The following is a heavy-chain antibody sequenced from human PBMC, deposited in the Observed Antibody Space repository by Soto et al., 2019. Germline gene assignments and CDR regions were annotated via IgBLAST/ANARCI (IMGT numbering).Heavy chain of an antibody. D-gene: IGHD2-2*01. CDR3: ARDRTPYAMDV. CDR2: ISSSSSYI. CDR1: GFTFNSYS. J-gene: IGHJ6*02. V-gene: IGHV3-21*01. Sequence: EVQLVESGGGLVKPGGSLRLSCAASGFTFNSYSMNWVRQAPGKGLEWVSSISSSSSYIYYADSVKGRFTISRDNAKDSLYLQMNSLRAEDTGVYYCARDRTPYAMDVWGQGTTVTVSS.